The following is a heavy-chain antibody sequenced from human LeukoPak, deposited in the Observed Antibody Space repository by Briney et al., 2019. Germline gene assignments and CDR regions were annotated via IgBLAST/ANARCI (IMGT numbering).Heavy chain of an antibody. CDR1: GGSITNYY. D-gene: IGHD1-26*01. CDR3: ASESGSYYGWFDP. Sequence: PSETLSLTCSVSGGSITNYYWSWIRQPAGKGLEWIGRIYSSGTTNYNPSLKSRVTMSVDTSNNQFSLKVSSVTAADTAVYYCASESGSYYGWFDPWGQGTLVTVSS. V-gene: IGHV4-4*07. CDR2: IYSSGTT. J-gene: IGHJ5*02.